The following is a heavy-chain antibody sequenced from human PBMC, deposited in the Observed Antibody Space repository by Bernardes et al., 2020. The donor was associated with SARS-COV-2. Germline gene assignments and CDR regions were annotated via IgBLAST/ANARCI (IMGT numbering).Heavy chain of an antibody. CDR3: AIDVAGEHST. CDR2: LCNYGSTI. D-gene: IGHD3-16*01. CDR1: GYTFSSFW. J-gene: IGHJ5*02. Sequence: GSLKPSCSASGYTFSSFWLHLVRPAPGKGLVLVSLLCNYGSTINYADSVNGRFTIPIDNSRNTLYLQMNKLSAEDTAVYYCAIDVAGEHSTWGQGTLVTVPS. V-gene: IGHV3-74*01.